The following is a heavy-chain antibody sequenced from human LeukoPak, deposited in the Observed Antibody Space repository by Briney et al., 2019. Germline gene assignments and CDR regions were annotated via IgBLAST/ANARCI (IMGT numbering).Heavy chain of an antibody. Sequence: PSETLSLTCTVSGGSISSNYMSWVRQAPGKGLEWVSVIYSGGSTYYADSVKGRFTISRDNSKNTLYLQMNSLRAEDTAVYYCARSPPYLLWFGFDYWGQGTLVTVSS. CDR1: GGSISSNY. V-gene: IGHV3-66*01. CDR2: IYSGGST. D-gene: IGHD3-10*01. CDR3: ARSPPYLLWFGFDY. J-gene: IGHJ4*02.